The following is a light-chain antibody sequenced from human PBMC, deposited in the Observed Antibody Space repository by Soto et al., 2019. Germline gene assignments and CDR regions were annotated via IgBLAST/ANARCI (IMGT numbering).Light chain of an antibody. CDR2: STT. J-gene: IGLJ2*01. CDR1: TGAVTSGYY. CDR3: LLFYGDGVV. V-gene: IGLV7-43*01. Sequence: QTVVTQEPSLTVSPGGTVTLPCASSTGAVTSGYYPNWFQQKPGQPPRALIYSTTYKHSWTPARFSGSLLGGKAALTLSGVQPEDEADYYCLLFYGDGVVFGGGTKLTVL.